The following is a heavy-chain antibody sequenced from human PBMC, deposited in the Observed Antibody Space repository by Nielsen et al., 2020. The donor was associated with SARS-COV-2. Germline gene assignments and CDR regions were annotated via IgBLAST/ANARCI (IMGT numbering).Heavy chain of an antibody. CDR3: ASSGDGYNWLSGMDV. Sequence: GESLKISCATSGFNFSGHSMTWVRQAPGKGLEWVASIWFDGSKTEYADSVKGRFTISRDNSKNTLYLQMNSLRAEDTALYYCASSGDGYNWLSGMDVWGQGTTVTVSS. V-gene: IGHV3-30*02. CDR2: IWFDGSKT. CDR1: GFNFSGHS. J-gene: IGHJ6*02. D-gene: IGHD5-24*01.